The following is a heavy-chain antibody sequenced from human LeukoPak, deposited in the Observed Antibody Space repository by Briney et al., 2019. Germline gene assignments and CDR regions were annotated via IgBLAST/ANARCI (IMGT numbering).Heavy chain of an antibody. Sequence: GGSLRLSCAASGFTFSSYGMHWVRQAPGKGLEWVAFIRYDGSNKYYADSVKGRFTISGDNSKNTLYLQMNSLRAEDTAVYYCAKDGDYYGSGSRPHDYWGQGTLVTVSS. V-gene: IGHV3-30*02. CDR1: GFTFSSYG. CDR2: IRYDGSNK. CDR3: AKDGDYYGSGSRPHDY. D-gene: IGHD3-10*01. J-gene: IGHJ4*02.